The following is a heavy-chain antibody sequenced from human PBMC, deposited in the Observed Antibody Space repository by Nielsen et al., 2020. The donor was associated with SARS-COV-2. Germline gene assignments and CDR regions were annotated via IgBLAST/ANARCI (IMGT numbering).Heavy chain of an antibody. CDR1: GFTFSSYG. CDR3: ARNRRYSSGPLDY. V-gene: IGHV3-33*01. D-gene: IGHD6-19*01. Sequence: GESLKISCAASGFTFSSYGMHWVRQAPGKGLEWVAVIWYDGSNKYYADSVKGRFTITRDNSKNPLYRQMISLSAEDTAVFYCARNRRYSSGPLDYWGQGTLVTVSS. CDR2: IWYDGSNK. J-gene: IGHJ4*02.